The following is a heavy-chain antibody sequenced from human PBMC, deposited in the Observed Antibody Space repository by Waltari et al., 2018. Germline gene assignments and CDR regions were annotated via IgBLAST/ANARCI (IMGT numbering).Heavy chain of an antibody. CDR1: GYTFLSYY. CDR3: ARDLGHHGDYALGRIDY. CDR2: LNPNTGDT. J-gene: IGHJ4*02. D-gene: IGHD4-17*01. Sequence: QVQLVQSGTEVKKPGDSGKVSCKASGYTFLSYYIHWGRQAPGQGLEWMGRLNPNTGDTVCVQGFKGRATMTRDTSIATAYLELSRLRSDDTAVYYCARDLGHHGDYALGRIDYWGQGTLVTVSS. V-gene: IGHV1-2*06.